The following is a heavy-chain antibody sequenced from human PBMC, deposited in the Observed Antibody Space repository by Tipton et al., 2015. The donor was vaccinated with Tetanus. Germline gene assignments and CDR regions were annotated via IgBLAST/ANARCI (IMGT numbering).Heavy chain of an antibody. D-gene: IGHD1-26*01. V-gene: IGHV4-59*01. CDR1: GGSISSYY. Sequence: GLVKPSETLSLTCTVSGGSISSYYWSWIRQPPGKGLEWIGYIYYSGSTNYNPSLKSRVTISVDTSKNQFSLKLSSVTAADTAVYYCARGDSGSPLTTLALDYWGQGTLVTVSS. J-gene: IGHJ4*02. CDR2: IYYSGST. CDR3: ARGDSGSPLTTLALDY.